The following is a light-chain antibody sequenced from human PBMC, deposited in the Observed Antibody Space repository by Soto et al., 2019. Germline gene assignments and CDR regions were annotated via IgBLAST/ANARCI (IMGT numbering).Light chain of an antibody. J-gene: IGLJ1*01. Sequence: QSVLTQPPSVSGAPGQRVTISCTGSSSNIGAGYDVHWYQQLPGTAPKLLIYGNSNRPSGVPDRFSGSKSGTSASLAITGLQAEDEADYYCHSYDSCRSGSDGFGTGTKLTV. CDR1: SSNIGAGYD. V-gene: IGLV1-40*01. CDR3: HSYDSCRSGSDG. CDR2: GNS.